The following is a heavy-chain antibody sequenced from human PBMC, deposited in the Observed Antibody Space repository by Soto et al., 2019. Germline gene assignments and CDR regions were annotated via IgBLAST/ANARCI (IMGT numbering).Heavy chain of an antibody. J-gene: IGHJ4*02. Sequence: GGSLRLSCAASGFTFSDYYMSWVRQAPGKGLEWVSYISSGSSYTKYADSVKGRFTISRDNAKNSLYLQMNSLRAEDTAIYYCARDLPYYDILTGHYFDYWGLGTLVTVSS. V-gene: IGHV3-11*05. CDR2: ISSGSSYT. CDR3: ARDLPYYDILTGHYFDY. D-gene: IGHD3-9*01. CDR1: GFTFSDYY.